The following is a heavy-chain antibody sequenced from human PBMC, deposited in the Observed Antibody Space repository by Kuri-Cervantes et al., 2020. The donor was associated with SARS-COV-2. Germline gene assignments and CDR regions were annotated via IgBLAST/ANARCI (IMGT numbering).Heavy chain of an antibody. CDR3: ARVGVWFRELSPNYFDY. CDR2: INHSGST. CDR1: GCSFSGYY. J-gene: IGHJ4*02. V-gene: IGHV4-34*01. Sequence: SESLSLTCAVYGCSFSGYYLRWIRQPPGKGLEWIGEINHSGSTNYNPSLKSGVTISVDTSKNQFSLKLSSVTAADTAVYYCARVGVWFRELSPNYFDYWGQGTLVTVSS. D-gene: IGHD3-10*01.